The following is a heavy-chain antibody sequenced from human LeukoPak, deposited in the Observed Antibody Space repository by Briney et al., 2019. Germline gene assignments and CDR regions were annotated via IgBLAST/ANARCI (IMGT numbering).Heavy chain of an antibody. Sequence: SETLSLTCTVSGGSISSYYWSWIRQPPGKGLEWIGYIYYSGSTNYNPSLKSRVTISVDTSKNQFSLKLSSVTAADTAVYYCARDGWDPRNYYYYGMDVWGQGTTVTVS. J-gene: IGHJ6*02. CDR2: IYYSGST. CDR1: GGSISSYY. V-gene: IGHV4-59*01. CDR3: ARDGWDPRNYYYYGMDV. D-gene: IGHD1-26*01.